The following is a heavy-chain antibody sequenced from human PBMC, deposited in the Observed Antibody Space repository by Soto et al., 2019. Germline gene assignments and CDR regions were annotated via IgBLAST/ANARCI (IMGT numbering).Heavy chain of an antibody. CDR3: ARIAARPWYYYGMDV. CDR1: GFTFDDYG. D-gene: IGHD6-6*01. CDR2: INWNCGST. J-gene: IGHJ6*02. V-gene: IGHV3-20*04. Sequence: PGGSLRLSCAASGFTFDDYGMSWVRQAPGKGLEWVSGINWNCGSTGYADSVKGRFTISRDNAKNSLYLQMNSLRAEDTALYYGARIAARPWYYYGMDVWGQGTTVTVSS.